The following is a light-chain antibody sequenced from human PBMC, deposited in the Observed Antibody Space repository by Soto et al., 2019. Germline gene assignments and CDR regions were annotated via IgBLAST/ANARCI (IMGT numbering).Light chain of an antibody. V-gene: IGKV1-5*01. Sequence: DIQMTPSPSTLSASVGDRVTITCRASQSISTSLAWYQQKPGKAPNLLIYDASSLQSGVPFRFSGSGSGTDFTLTISSLQPDDFATYYCQQYNSYSGTFGQGTKVDIK. CDR1: QSISTS. CDR3: QQYNSYSGT. J-gene: IGKJ1*01. CDR2: DAS.